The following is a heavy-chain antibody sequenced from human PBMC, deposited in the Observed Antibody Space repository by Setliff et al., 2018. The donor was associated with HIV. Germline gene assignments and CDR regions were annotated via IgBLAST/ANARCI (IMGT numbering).Heavy chain of an antibody. CDR2: IKQDGSEI. J-gene: IGHJ5*02. Sequence: GGSLRLSFAASGFTFSNYWMDWVRQAPGKGLEWVATIKQDGSEIYYMDSVKGRFTISRDNARTSLFLEMRSLRDEDTAVYLCANLWELGAWGQGTLVTVSS. D-gene: IGHD3-16*01. CDR3: ANLWELGA. V-gene: IGHV3-7*03. CDR1: GFTFSNYW.